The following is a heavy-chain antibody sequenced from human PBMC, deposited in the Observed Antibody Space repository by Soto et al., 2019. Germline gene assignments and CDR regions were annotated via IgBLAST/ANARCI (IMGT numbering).Heavy chain of an antibody. J-gene: IGHJ5*02. CDR2: IIPIFGTA. D-gene: IGHD1-1*01. Sequence: SVNGSCKSSGGTFSSCSISWVRQAPGQGLECMGWIIPIFGTANYAQKFQGRVTITADKSTSTAYMELSSLRSEDTAVYYCARDWNLTNWFDPWGQGTLLNVSS. V-gene: IGHV1-69*06. CDR3: ARDWNLTNWFDP. CDR1: GGTFSSCS.